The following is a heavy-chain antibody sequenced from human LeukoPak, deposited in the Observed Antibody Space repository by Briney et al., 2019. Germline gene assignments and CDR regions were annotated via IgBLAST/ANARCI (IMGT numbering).Heavy chain of an antibody. D-gene: IGHD3-10*01. CDR2: IYYGEST. CDR1: GGSISSYY. V-gene: IGHV4-59*01. Sequence: SETLSLTCIVSGGSISSYYWSWIRQPPGKGLEWMAYIYYGESTNYNASLKSRVTISVDTSKNQFSLKLSAVTAADTAVYSCARIRFGEFFNWFDPWGQGPPVTVSS. J-gene: IGHJ5*02. CDR3: ARIRFGEFFNWFDP.